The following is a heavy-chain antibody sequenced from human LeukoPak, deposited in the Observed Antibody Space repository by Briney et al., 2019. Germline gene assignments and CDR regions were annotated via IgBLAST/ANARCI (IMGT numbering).Heavy chain of an antibody. CDR2: ISYDGSNK. CDR3: AKDPTWQQLVPDY. D-gene: IGHD6-13*01. CDR1: GFTFSSYG. J-gene: IGHJ4*02. V-gene: IGHV3-30*18. Sequence: GGSLRLSCAASGFTFSSYGMHWVRQAPGKGLEWVAVISYDGSNKYYADSVKGRFTISRDNSKNTLYLQMNSLRAEDTAVYYCAKDPTWQQLVPDYWGQGTLVTVSS.